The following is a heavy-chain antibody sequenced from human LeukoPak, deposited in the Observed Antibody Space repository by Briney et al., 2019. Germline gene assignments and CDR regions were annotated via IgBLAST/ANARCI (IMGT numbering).Heavy chain of an antibody. J-gene: IGHJ4*02. CDR3: ARSNQADDY. CDR1: GFTFSSYW. Sequence: GGSLRLSCAASGFTFSSYWMHLVRQVPGKGLVWVARHNPGGSSITCADSVKGRFTISRDNAKKTLYLQMDSLRAEDTGVYYCARSNQADDYWGQGTLVTVSS. V-gene: IGHV3-74*01. D-gene: IGHD1-14*01. CDR2: HNPGGSSI.